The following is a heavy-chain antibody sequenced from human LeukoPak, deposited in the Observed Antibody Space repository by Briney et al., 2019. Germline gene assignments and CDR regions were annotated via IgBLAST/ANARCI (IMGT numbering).Heavy chain of an antibody. J-gene: IGHJ4*02. CDR1: GFTFSDFH. CDR2: ISGSGYAI. CDR3: ARLSGTYSRGGDH. Sequence: PGGSLRLSCTVSGFTFSDFHMSWIRQAPGKGLEWVSHISGSGYAIHHPGSVKGRFTISRENAKNSLYLQMNSLRVEDSAVYYCARLSGTYSRGGDHWGQGTLVTVSS. D-gene: IGHD1-26*01. V-gene: IGHV3-11*01.